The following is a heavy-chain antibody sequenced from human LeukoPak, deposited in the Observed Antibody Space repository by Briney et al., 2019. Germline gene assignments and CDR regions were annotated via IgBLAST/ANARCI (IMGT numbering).Heavy chain of an antibody. D-gene: IGHD6-6*01. CDR2: ISGSGGST. V-gene: IGHV3-23*01. CDR1: GFTFSSYA. CDR3: AKVEAARPGGHLVG. J-gene: IGHJ4*02. Sequence: GSLRLSCAASGFTFSSYAMSWVRQAPGKGLEWVSAISGSGGSTYCADSVKGRFTISRDYSKNTLYLQMNSLRAEDTAVYYCAKVEAARPGGHLVGWGQGTLVTVSS.